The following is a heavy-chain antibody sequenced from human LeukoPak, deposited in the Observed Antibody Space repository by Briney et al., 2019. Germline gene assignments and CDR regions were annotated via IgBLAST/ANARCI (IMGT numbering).Heavy chain of an antibody. CDR3: ARDYGPSYYYDSSGYLGY. V-gene: IGHV1-46*01. Sequence: ASVKVSCKASGYTFTSYYMHWVRQAPGQGLEWMGIINPSGGSTIYAQKFQGRVTMTRDTSTGTVYMELSSLRSEDTAVYYCARDYGPSYYYDSSGYLGYWGQGTLVTVSS. D-gene: IGHD3-22*01. CDR2: INPSGGST. J-gene: IGHJ4*02. CDR1: GYTFTSYY.